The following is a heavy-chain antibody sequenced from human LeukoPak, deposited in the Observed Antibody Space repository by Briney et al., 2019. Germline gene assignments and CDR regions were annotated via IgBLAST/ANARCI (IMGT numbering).Heavy chain of an antibody. J-gene: IGHJ6*02. CDR2: IYYSGST. Sequence: PSETLSLTCTVSGGSISSYYWSWIRQPPGKGLEWIGYIYYSGSTNYNPSLKSRVIISVDTSKNQFSLKLSSVTAADTAVYYCARGLRHTLAVAGTFYYYYGMDVWGQGTTVTVSS. CDR3: ARGLRHTLAVAGTFYYYYGMDV. D-gene: IGHD6-19*01. V-gene: IGHV4-59*12. CDR1: GGSISSYY.